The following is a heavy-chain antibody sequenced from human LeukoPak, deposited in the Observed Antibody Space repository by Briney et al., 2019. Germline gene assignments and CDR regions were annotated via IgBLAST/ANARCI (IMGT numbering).Heavy chain of an antibody. Sequence: SETLSLTCTVSGGSISSGSYYWSWIRQPAGKGLEWIGRIYTSGSTNYNPSLKSRVTISVDTSKNQFSLKLSSVTAADTAVYYCARYPREAARGYYFDYWGQGTLVTVSS. J-gene: IGHJ4*02. D-gene: IGHD6-6*01. CDR3: ARYPREAARGYYFDY. V-gene: IGHV4-61*02. CDR2: IYTSGST. CDR1: GGSISSGSYY.